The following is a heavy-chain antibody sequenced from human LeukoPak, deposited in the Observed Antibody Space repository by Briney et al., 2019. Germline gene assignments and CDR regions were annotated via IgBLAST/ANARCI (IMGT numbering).Heavy chain of an antibody. V-gene: IGHV4-61*01. CDR2: IYYSGST. Sequence: SETLSLTCAVSGGSLISTTYYWGWIRQPPGKGLEWIGYIYYSGSTNYNPSLKSRVTISVDTSKNQFSLKLSSVTAADTAVYYCARARQLLYGGDAFDIWGQGTMVTVSS. D-gene: IGHD2-2*02. CDR1: GGSLISTTYY. CDR3: ARARQLLYGGDAFDI. J-gene: IGHJ3*02.